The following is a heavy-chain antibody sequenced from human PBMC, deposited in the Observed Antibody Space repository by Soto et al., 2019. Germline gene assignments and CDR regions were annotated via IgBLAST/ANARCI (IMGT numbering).Heavy chain of an antibody. Sequence: GGSLRLSCAASGFTFSSYGMHWVRQAPGKGLEWVAVISYDGSNKYYADSVKGRFTISRDNSKNTLYLQMNSLRAEDTAVYYCAKDYARFGELFNDAFDIWGQGTMVTVSS. CDR1: GFTFSSYG. V-gene: IGHV3-30*18. CDR2: ISYDGSNK. D-gene: IGHD3-10*01. J-gene: IGHJ3*02. CDR3: AKDYARFGELFNDAFDI.